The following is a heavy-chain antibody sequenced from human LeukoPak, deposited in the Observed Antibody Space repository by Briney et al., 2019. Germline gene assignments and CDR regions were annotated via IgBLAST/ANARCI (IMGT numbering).Heavy chain of an antibody. CDR2: INHSGST. D-gene: IGHD6-13*01. CDR1: GGSFSGYY. V-gene: IGHV4-34*01. J-gene: IGHJ6*04. Sequence: PSETLSLTCAVYGGSFSGYYWSWIRQPPGKGLEWIGEINHSGSTNYNPSLKSRVTISVDTSKNQFSLKLSSVTAADTAVYYCASLRIAAAGGDYYYYYGMDVWAKGPTVTVPS. CDR3: ASLRIAAAGGDYYYYYGMDV.